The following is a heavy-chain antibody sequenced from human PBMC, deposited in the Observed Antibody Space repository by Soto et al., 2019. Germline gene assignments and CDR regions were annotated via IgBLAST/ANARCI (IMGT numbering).Heavy chain of an antibody. V-gene: IGHV1-58*01. CDR3: AANPRYSSGWYGASTSYHYAMDV. CDR2: IVVNSGNM. J-gene: IGHJ6*02. Sequence: SVKVSCKASGFTNSDSAVQWVRQARGQRLEWIGWIVVNSGNMNLAQKFQDRVSITRDKSTNTAYMELSGLRSEDTALHYCAANPRYSSGWYGASTSYHYAMDVWGQGTTVTVSS. D-gene: IGHD6-19*01. CDR1: GFTNSDSA.